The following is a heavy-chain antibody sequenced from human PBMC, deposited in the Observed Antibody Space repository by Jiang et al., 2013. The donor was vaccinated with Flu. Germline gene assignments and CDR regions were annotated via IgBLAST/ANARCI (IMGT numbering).Heavy chain of an antibody. Sequence: QLVESGGGLVKPGGSLRLSCVGSGFTFSNAWMNWVRQAPGKGLEWVGRIKSKADGGTTDFPASVKGRFAISRDDSKNTLYLLMNSLKTEDTAVYYCTTVPYDSSGYYLGLWYFDYWGQGALVTVSS. CDR2: IKSKADGGTT. V-gene: IGHV3-15*07. J-gene: IGHJ4*02. CDR1: GFTFSNAW. D-gene: IGHD3-22*01. CDR3: TTVPYDSSGYYLGLWYFDY.